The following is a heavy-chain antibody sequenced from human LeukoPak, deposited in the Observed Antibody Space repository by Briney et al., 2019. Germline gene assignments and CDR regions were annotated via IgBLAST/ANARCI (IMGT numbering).Heavy chain of an antibody. CDR2: IYYSGTT. V-gene: IGHV4-59*01. Sequence: SETLSLSCTVSGGSISSYYWSWVRQPPGRGLEWVWYIYYSGTTTYNPSLTSRVTISVDTSKNHFSLKLSSVTAADTGVYYCARSQTYYDILTGYYPGKLDDWGQGTLVTVSS. CDR1: GGSISSYY. J-gene: IGHJ4*02. D-gene: IGHD3-9*01. CDR3: ARSQTYYDILTGYYPGKLDD.